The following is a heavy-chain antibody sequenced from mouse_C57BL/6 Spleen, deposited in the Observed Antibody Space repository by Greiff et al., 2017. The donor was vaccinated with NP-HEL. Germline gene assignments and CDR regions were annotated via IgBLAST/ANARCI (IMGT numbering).Heavy chain of an antibody. CDR2: IYPGDGDT. CDR1: GYAFSSYW. D-gene: IGHD1-1*01. J-gene: IGHJ3*01. Sequence: QVQLQQSGAELVKPGASVKISCKASGYAFSSYWMNWVKQRPGKGLEWIGQIYPGDGDTNYNGKFKGKATLTADKSSSTAYMQLSSLTSEDSAVYFCARGYYYGSSYGFWFAYWGQGTLVTVSA. V-gene: IGHV1-80*01. CDR3: ARGYYYGSSYGFWFAY.